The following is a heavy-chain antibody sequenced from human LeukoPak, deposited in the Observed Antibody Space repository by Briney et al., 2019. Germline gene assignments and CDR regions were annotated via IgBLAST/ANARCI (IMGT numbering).Heavy chain of an antibody. V-gene: IGHV4-61*01. D-gene: IGHD6-19*01. J-gene: IGHJ3*02. CDR1: GGSVNSGSYY. Sequence: SETLSLTCTVSGGSVNSGSYYWTWIRQPPGKGLEWIGYIFYSGRTNYNPSLKSRVTISVDTSKNQFSLKLSSVTAADTAVYYCARVETVADAFDIWGQGTMVTVSS. CDR3: ARVETVADAFDI. CDR2: IFYSGRT.